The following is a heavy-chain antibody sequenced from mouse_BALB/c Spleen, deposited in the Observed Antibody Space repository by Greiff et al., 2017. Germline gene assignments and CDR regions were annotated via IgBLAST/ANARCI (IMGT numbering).Heavy chain of an antibody. J-gene: IGHJ4*01. Sequence: EVQLQQSGTVLARPGASVKMSCKASGYTFTSYWMHWVKQRPGQGLEWIGAIYPGNSDTSYNQKFKGKAKLTAFTSTSTAYMELSSLTNEDSAVYYCTRGGYDPLYYAMDYWGQGTSVTVSS. CDR2: IYPGNSDT. CDR1: GYTFTSYW. D-gene: IGHD2-2*01. V-gene: IGHV1-5*01. CDR3: TRGGYDPLYYAMDY.